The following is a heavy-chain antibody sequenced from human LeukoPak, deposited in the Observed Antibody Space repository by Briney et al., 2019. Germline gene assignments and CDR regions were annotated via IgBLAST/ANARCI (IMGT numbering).Heavy chain of an antibody. Sequence: SETLSLTCTVSGGSISSSSYYWGWIRQPPGKGLEWIGSIYYSGSTYYNPSLKSRVTISVDTSKNQFSLKLSSVTAADTAVYYCARHSLYYYDSSGYYSFERANHFDYWGQGTLVTVSS. D-gene: IGHD3-22*01. CDR3: ARHSLYYYDSSGYYSFERANHFDY. V-gene: IGHV4-39*01. J-gene: IGHJ4*02. CDR2: IYYSGST. CDR1: GGSISSSSYY.